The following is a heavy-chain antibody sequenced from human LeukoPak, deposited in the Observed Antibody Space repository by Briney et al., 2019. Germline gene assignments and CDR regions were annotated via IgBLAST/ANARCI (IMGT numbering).Heavy chain of an antibody. CDR1: GYTLTSYD. Sequence: ASVKVSCKASGYTLTSYDINWVRQATGQGLEWMGWMNPNSGNTGYAQKFQGRVTMTRNTSISTAYMELSSLRSEDTAVYYCARGLNIVATITQHWFDPWGQGTLVTVSS. J-gene: IGHJ5*02. V-gene: IGHV1-8*01. CDR3: ARGLNIVATITQHWFDP. D-gene: IGHD5-12*01. CDR2: MNPNSGNT.